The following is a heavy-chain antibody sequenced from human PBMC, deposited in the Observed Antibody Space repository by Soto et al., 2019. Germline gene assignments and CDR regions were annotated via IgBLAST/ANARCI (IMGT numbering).Heavy chain of an antibody. Sequence: PGESLKISCKGSGYSFTSYWIGWVRQMPGKGLEWMGIIYPGDSDTRYSPSFQGQVTISADKSISTAYLQWSSLKASDTAMYYCALLEVGAYYDYYYGMDVWGQGTTVTVSS. CDR1: GYSFTSYW. CDR2: IYPGDSDT. J-gene: IGHJ6*02. D-gene: IGHD1-26*01. V-gene: IGHV5-51*01. CDR3: ALLEVGAYYDYYYGMDV.